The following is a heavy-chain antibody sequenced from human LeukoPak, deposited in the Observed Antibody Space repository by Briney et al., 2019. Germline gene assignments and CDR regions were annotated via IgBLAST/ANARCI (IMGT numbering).Heavy chain of an antibody. D-gene: IGHD2-2*02. J-gene: IGHJ4*02. CDR3: AKDPPRLPQYCSSTSCYTALIDY. CDR2: TSGCGGST. CDR1: GFTFSSYA. V-gene: IGHV3-23*01. Sequence: GGSLRLFCAASGFTFSSYAMSWVRQAPGKGREWVSATSGCGGSTNYADSVKGRFTISRDNSKNTLYLQMNSLRAEDTAVYYCAKDPPRLPQYCSSTSCYTALIDYWGQGNLVTVSS.